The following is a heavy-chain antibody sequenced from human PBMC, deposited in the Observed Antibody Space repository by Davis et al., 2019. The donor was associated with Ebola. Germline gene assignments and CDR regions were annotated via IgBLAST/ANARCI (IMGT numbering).Heavy chain of an antibody. J-gene: IGHJ4*02. V-gene: IGHV3-23*01. D-gene: IGHD4-17*01. CDR1: GFTFSSYA. CDR3: ARGGMYGDYAYYFDY. Sequence: PGGSLRLSCAASGFTFSSYAMSWVRQAPGKGLEWVSAISGSGGSTYYADSVKGRFTISRDNAKNTLYLQMNSLRAEDTAVYYCARGGMYGDYAYYFDYWGQGTLVTVSS. CDR2: ISGSGGST.